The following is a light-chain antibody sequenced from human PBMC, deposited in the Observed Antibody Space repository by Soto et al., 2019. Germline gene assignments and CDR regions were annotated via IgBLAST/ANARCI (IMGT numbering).Light chain of an antibody. Sequence: EVVLTQSPGTLSLSPRERATLSCRARHSAGRSLSWYQQKPGQAPRLLFYGASNRATAIPDRFSSSGCWTDVTLTITRLEPEDFATYYCLHDYNYPLTFGGGTKVDIK. V-gene: IGKV3-11*01. CDR3: LHDYNYPLT. CDR1: HSAGRS. CDR2: GAS. J-gene: IGKJ4*01.